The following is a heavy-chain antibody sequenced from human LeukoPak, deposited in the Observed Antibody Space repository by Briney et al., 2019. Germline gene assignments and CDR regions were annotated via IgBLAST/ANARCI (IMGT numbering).Heavy chain of an antibody. CDR3: ARGKYSGSPEDAFDI. V-gene: IGHV1-69*13. CDR1: GGTFSNYA. CDR2: IIPNFEIA. D-gene: IGHD1-26*01. Sequence: SVKVSCKVSGGTFSNYAISWVRQAPGQGLEWMGGIIPNFEIAKFAQKFQGRVTITADESTSTVYMELSSLRSEDTAVYYCARGKYSGSPEDAFDIWGQGTMVTVSS. J-gene: IGHJ3*02.